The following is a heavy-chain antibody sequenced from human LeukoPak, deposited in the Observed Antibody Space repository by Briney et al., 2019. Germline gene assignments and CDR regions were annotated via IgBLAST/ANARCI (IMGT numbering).Heavy chain of an antibody. CDR1: GFTFSSYN. Sequence: GGSLRLSCAASGFTFSSYNMNWVRQAPGKGLECVSYISSSSSTVYYADSVKGRFTISRDNAKHPLYLQITSHRAEHTAVYYCVSGNNCNYWGQGTLVTVSS. CDR3: VSGNNCNY. CDR2: ISSSSSTV. J-gene: IGHJ4*02. V-gene: IGHV3-48*01. D-gene: IGHD1-20*01.